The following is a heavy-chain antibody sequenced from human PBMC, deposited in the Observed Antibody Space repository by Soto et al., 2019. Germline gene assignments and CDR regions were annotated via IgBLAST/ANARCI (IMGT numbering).Heavy chain of an antibody. D-gene: IGHD4-17*01. V-gene: IGHV3-33*08. CDR3: ARGLVGADYAIDY. CDR1: GFDFSGYG. J-gene: IGHJ4*02. Sequence: GGSLRLSCAASGFDFSGYGMHWVRQPPGKGLEWVAGLGVAGGGRYYADSVKGRFTISRDNAKKILYFQMNSLRAEDTAVYYCARGLVGADYAIDYWGQGTTVTVSS. CDR2: LGVAGGGR.